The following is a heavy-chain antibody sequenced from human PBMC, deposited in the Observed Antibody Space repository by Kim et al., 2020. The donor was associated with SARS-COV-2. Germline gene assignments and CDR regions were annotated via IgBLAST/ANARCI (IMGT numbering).Heavy chain of an antibody. CDR3: AGQLERRLVDYYYYGMDV. Sequence: SVKVSCKASGGTFSSYAISWVRQAPGQGLEWMGGIIPIFGTANYAQKFQGRVTITADESTSTAYMELSSLRSEDTAVYYCAGQLERRLVDYYYYGMDVWGQGTTVTVSS. CDR2: IIPIFGTA. D-gene: IGHD1-1*01. J-gene: IGHJ6*02. V-gene: IGHV1-69*13. CDR1: GGTFSSYA.